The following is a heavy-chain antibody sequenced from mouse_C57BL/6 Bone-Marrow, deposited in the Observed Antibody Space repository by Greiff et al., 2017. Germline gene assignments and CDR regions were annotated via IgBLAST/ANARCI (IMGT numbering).Heavy chain of an antibody. CDR2: SSDGGSYT. J-gene: IGHJ2*01. CDR3: ASTRRFDY. CDR1: GFTFSSYA. Sequence: EVKLMESGGGLVKPGGSLKLSCAASGFTFSSYAMSWVRQTPEKRLEWVATSSDGGSYTYYPDNVKGRFTISRDNAKNNLYLQMSHLKSEDTAMYYCASTRRFDYWGQGTTLTVSS. V-gene: IGHV5-4*03.